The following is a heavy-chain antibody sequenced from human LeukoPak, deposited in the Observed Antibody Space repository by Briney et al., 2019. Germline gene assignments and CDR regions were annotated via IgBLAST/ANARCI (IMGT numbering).Heavy chain of an antibody. V-gene: IGHV3-15*01. CDR2: IKSKTDGGTT. Sequence: GGSLRLSCAASGFTFSSYSMNWVRQAPGKGLEWVGRIKSKTDGGTTDYAAPVKGRFTISRDDSKNTLYLQMNSLKTEDTAVYYCTKNNHSMGYFDWLSLDWFDPWGQGTLVTVSS. CDR1: GFTFSSYS. D-gene: IGHD3-9*01. CDR3: TKNNHSMGYFDWLSLDWFDP. J-gene: IGHJ5*02.